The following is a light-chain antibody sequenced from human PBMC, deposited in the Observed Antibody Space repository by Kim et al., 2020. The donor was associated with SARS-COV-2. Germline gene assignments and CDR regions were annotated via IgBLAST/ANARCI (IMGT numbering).Light chain of an antibody. CDR2: AAS. V-gene: IGKV1-39*01. J-gene: IGKJ5*01. Sequence: SVGDRVTITCRASQSISSYLNWYQQKPGKAPKLLIYAASSLQSGVPSRFSGSGSGTDFTLTISSLQPEDFATYYCQQSYSTSGITFGQGTRLEIK. CDR3: QQSYSTSGIT. CDR1: QSISSY.